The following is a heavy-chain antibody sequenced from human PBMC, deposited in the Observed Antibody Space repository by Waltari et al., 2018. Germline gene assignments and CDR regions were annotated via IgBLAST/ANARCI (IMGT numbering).Heavy chain of an antibody. Sequence: QLQLQESGPGLVKPSETLSLTCTVSGGSISSSSYYWGWIRQPPGKGLEWIGSIYYSGSTAYNPSLKSRVTISVDTSKNQFSLKLSSVTAADTAVYYCASGIAVAGTPRGYFDYWGQGTLVTVSS. V-gene: IGHV4-39*01. CDR1: GGSISSSSYY. D-gene: IGHD6-19*01. J-gene: IGHJ4*02. CDR3: ASGIAVAGTPRGYFDY. CDR2: IYYSGST.